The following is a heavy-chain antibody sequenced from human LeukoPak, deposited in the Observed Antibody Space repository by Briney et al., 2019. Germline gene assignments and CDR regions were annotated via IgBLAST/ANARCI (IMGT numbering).Heavy chain of an antibody. CDR3: ARDSVASSYDFWSAYYTGISY. J-gene: IGHJ4*02. CDR2: INTYNGNT. CDR1: GYTFSNYG. D-gene: IGHD3-3*01. Sequence: GASVKVSCKASGYTFSNYGINWVRQAPGQGLEWLGWINTYNGNTKYAQSLQGRVTITADASTNRAYLELRSLRSDDTAVYYCARDSVASSYDFWSAYYTGISYWGQGTLVTVSS. V-gene: IGHV1-18*01.